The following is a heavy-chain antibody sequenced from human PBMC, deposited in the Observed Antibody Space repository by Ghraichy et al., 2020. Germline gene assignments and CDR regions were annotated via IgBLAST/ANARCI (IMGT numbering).Heavy chain of an antibody. CDR2: IKQDGSEK. CDR3: AREGESSGWYNGFDY. Sequence: GGSLRLSCAASGFTFSSYWMSWVRQAPGKGLEWVANIKQDGSEKYYVDSVKGRFTISRDNAKNSLYLQMNSLRAEDTAVYYCAREGESSGWYNGFDYWGQGTLVTVSS. CDR1: GFTFSSYW. V-gene: IGHV3-7*03. J-gene: IGHJ4*02. D-gene: IGHD6-19*01.